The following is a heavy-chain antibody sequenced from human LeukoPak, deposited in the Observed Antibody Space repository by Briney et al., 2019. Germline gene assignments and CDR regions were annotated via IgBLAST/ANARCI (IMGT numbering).Heavy chain of an antibody. J-gene: IGHJ4*02. D-gene: IGHD3-22*01. CDR3: ARADYDYCDSSGITPYFDY. V-gene: IGHV5-51*01. Sequence: GESLKISCKGSGYSFTSYWIGWVRQIPGKGLEWMGIIYPGDSDTRYSPSFQGQVTISADKSISTAYLQWSSLKASDTAMYYCARADYDYCDSSGITPYFDYWGQGTLVTVSS. CDR2: IYPGDSDT. CDR1: GYSFTSYW.